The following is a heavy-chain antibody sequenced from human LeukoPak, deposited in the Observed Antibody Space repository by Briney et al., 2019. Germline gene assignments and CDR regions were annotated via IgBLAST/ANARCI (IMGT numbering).Heavy chain of an antibody. V-gene: IGHV3-11*01. J-gene: IGHJ4*02. CDR1: GFTFSDYY. CDR2: ISSSGSTI. D-gene: IGHD3-3*01. CDR3: AKVEYRSGYSFDY. Sequence: GGSLRLSCAASGFTFSDYYMSWIRQAPGKGLEWVSYISSSGSTIYYADSVKGRFTISRDNAKNSLYLQMNSLRAEDTAVYYCAKVEYRSGYSFDYWGQGTLVTVSS.